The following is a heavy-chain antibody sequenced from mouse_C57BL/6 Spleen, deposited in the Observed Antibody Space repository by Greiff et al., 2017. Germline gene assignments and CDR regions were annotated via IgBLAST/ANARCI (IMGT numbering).Heavy chain of an antibody. D-gene: IGHD1-1*01. CDR2: ISYDGST. Sequence: EVQLQQSGPGLVKPSQSLSLTCSVTGYSITSGYYWNWIRQFPGDKLEWMGYISYDGSTNYNPSLKNRISITRDTSKNQFLLKLDSVTTEDTATYYCARGGIRRVCYYFGDWGQGTTLTASS. CDR3: ARGGIRRVCYYFGD. J-gene: IGHJ2*01. CDR1: GYSITSGYY. V-gene: IGHV3-6*01.